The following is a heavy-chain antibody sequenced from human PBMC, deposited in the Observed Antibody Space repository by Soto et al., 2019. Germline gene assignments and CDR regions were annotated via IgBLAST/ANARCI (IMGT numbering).Heavy chain of an antibody. V-gene: IGHV1-69*01. CDR3: ARGGGPYVWFNEF. J-gene: IGHJ4*02. D-gene: IGHD3-16*01. CDR2: IIPVFGTT. CDR1: GGIFSSFA. Sequence: QEQLVQSGAEVKKPGSSVKVSCKDSGGIFSSFAISWVRQAPGQGLEWMGGIIPVFGTTNYAQKFQGRVTITADESTNTAYMELSSLTSDDTAMYYCARGGGPYVWFNEFWGQGTQVTVSS.